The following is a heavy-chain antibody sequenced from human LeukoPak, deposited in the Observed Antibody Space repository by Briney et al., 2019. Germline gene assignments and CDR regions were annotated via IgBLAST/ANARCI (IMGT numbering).Heavy chain of an antibody. D-gene: IGHD3-10*01. V-gene: IGHV3-23*01. J-gene: IGHJ4*02. CDR1: GFTFSSYG. CDR3: AKDQSYYYGSGSYLDY. CDR2: IVDSGAST. Sequence: GGSLRLSCAASGFTFSSYGMSWVRQAPGKGLEWVSSIVDSGASTYYADSVRGRFTISRDNSKNTLYLQMNSLRAEDTAVYYCAKDQSYYYGSGSYLDYWGQGTLVTVSS.